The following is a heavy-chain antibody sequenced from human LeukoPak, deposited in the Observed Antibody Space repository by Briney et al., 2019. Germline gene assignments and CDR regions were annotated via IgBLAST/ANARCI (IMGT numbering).Heavy chain of an antibody. CDR2: ISYDATNK. J-gene: IGHJ4*02. CDR3: AKDPLRIAAAGTAADY. CDR1: GFTFSSYA. V-gene: IGHV3-30-3*01. Sequence: GGSLRLSCAASGFTFSSYAMHWVRQAPGKGLEWVTIISYDATNKYYADYVKGRFTISRDNSKNTLYLQMNSLRAEDTAVYYCAKDPLRIAAAGTAADYWGQGTLVTVSS. D-gene: IGHD6-13*01.